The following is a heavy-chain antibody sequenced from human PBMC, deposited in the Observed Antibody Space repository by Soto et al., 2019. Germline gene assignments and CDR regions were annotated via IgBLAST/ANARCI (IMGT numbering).Heavy chain of an antibody. CDR3: ARGGTGYYFDY. V-gene: IGHV4-59*01. D-gene: IGHD7-27*01. Sequence: SETLSLTCTVSGGSISSYYWSWIRQPPGKGLEWIGYIYYSGSTNYNPSLKSRVTISVDTSKNQFSLKLSSVTAVDTAVYYCARGGTGYYFDYWGQGTLVTVSS. CDR1: GGSISSYY. CDR2: IYYSGST. J-gene: IGHJ4*02.